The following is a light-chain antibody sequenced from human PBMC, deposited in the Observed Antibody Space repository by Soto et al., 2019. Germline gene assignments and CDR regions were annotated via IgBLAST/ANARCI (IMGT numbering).Light chain of an antibody. V-gene: IGKV1-9*01. Sequence: DIHLTRSPSLRSASVVDRVTITCPASQGISQYVAWYQQKPGKAPKLLIYAAVVLQGGVPSRFSGTGYATEFTLTISGLQPEDFATYYCQQVNYYPFTFGGGTKVDIK. CDR3: QQVNYYPFT. CDR1: QGISQY. J-gene: IGKJ4*01. CDR2: AAV.